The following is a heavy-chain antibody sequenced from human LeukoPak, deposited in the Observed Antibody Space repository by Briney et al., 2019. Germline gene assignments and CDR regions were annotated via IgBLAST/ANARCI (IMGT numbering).Heavy chain of an antibody. D-gene: IGHD1-1*01. CDR3: ARVGKSYYYYMDV. CDR2: IYTSGST. Sequence: PSETLSLTCAVYGGSFSGYYWSWIRQPAGKGLEWIGRIYTSGSTNYNPSLKSRVTMSVDTSKNQFSLKLSSVTAADTAVYYCARVGKSYYYYMDVWGKGTTVTVSS. V-gene: IGHV4-59*10. J-gene: IGHJ6*03. CDR1: GGSFSGYY.